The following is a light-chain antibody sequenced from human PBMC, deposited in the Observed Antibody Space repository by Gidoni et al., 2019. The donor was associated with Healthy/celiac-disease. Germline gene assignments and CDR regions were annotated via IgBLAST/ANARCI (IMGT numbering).Light chain of an antibody. CDR3: QVWDSSSDHHVV. CDR2: YDS. V-gene: IGLV3-21*04. Sequence: SSVLTLPPSVSVAPGKTARITCGGNNIGSQSVHWYQQKPGQAPVLVIYYDSDRPSGIPERFSGSNSGNTATLTISRVEAGDEADYYCQVWDSSSDHHVVFGGGTKLTVL. J-gene: IGLJ2*01. CDR1: NIGSQS.